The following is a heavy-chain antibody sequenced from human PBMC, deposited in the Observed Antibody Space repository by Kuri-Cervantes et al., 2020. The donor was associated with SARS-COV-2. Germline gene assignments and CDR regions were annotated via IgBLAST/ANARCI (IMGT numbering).Heavy chain of an antibody. CDR1: GFTFSDHY. J-gene: IGHJ4*02. CDR2: IRYDGSNK. V-gene: IGHV3-30*02. Sequence: GGSLRLSCAASGFTFSDHYMDWVRQAPGKGLEWVAFIRYDGSNKYYADSVKGRFTISRDNSKNTLYLQMNSLRAEDTAVYYCAPGELLRGPNDHWGQGTLVTVSS. CDR3: APGELLRGPNDH. D-gene: IGHD1-26*01.